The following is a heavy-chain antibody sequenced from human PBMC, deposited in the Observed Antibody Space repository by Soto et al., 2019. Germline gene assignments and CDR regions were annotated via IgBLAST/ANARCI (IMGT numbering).Heavy chain of an antibody. Sequence: EVQLVESGGGLVQPGGSLRLSCAASGFTFSSYDMHWVRQATGKGLEWVSAIGTAGDTYYPGSVKGRFTISRENAKNSLYLQMNSLRAEDTAVYYCARDQDCSSTSCYLYYYYGMDVWGQGTTVTVSS. CDR1: GFTFSSYD. J-gene: IGHJ6*02. CDR2: IGTAGDT. CDR3: ARDQDCSSTSCYLYYYYGMDV. V-gene: IGHV3-13*01. D-gene: IGHD2-2*01.